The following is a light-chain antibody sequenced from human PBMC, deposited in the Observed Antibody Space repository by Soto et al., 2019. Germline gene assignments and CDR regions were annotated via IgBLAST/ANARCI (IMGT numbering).Light chain of an antibody. Sequence: QSVLTQPASVSGSPGQSITISCTGTSSDIGGYYYVSWYQHHPGKAPKLMIYQVTSRPSGVSHRFSGSKSGNTASLTISGLQAEDEADYYCTSYSSSSTFYVFGPGTKVTVL. CDR1: SSDIGGYYY. J-gene: IGLJ1*01. CDR2: QVT. CDR3: TSYSSSSTFYV. V-gene: IGLV2-14*01.